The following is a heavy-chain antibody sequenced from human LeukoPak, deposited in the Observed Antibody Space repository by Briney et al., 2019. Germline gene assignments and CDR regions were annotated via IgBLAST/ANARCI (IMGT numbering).Heavy chain of an antibody. CDR2: IYTSGST. Sequence: PSXXLSLTCTVSGGSISSYYWSWIRQPTGKGLEWIGRIYTSGSTNYNPSLKRRVTISVETSKNQFSLKLSSVTAADTAVYYCARAEYSSSFYFDYWGQGTLVTVSS. J-gene: IGHJ4*02. D-gene: IGHD6-6*01. CDR3: ARAEYSSSFYFDY. CDR1: GGSISSYY. V-gene: IGHV4-4*07.